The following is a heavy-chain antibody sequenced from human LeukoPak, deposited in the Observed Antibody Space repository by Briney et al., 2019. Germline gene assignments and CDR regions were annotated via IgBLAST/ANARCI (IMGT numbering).Heavy chain of an antibody. CDR2: INHSGST. Sequence: SETLSLTCAVYGGSFSGYYWSWIRQPPGKGLEWIGEINHSGSTNYNPSLKSRVTISVDTSKNQFSLKLSSVTAADTAVYYCARRVDIVAPFDYWGQGTLVTVSS. D-gene: IGHD5-12*01. CDR3: ARRVDIVAPFDY. CDR1: GGSFSGYY. J-gene: IGHJ4*02. V-gene: IGHV4-34*01.